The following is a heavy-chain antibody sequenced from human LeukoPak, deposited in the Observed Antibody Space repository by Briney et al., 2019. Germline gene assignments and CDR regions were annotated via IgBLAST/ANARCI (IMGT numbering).Heavy chain of an antibody. CDR2: IYYSGRT. J-gene: IGHJ6*02. V-gene: IGHV4-59*01. Sequence: SETLSLTCTVSGDSISGYYWSWVRQPPGKGLESIGYIYYSGRTTYNPSLKSRVSISEDTSKNQFSLKLSSVTAADTAVYYCARALQSYYYGMDVWGQGTTVTVSS. CDR3: ARALQSYYYGMDV. CDR1: GDSISGYY.